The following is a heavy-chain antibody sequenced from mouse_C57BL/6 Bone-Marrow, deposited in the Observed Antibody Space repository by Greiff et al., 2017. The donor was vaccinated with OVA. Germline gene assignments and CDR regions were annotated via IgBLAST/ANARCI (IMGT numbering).Heavy chain of an antibody. CDR2: IWSGGST. Sequence: VQLLQSGPGLVQPSQSLSITCTVSGFSLPSYGVHWVRQSPGKGLEWLGVIWSGGSTDYNAAFISRLSISKDNSKSQVFFKMNSLQADDTAIYYCARRGDSNYVWFAYWGQGTLVTVSA. J-gene: IGHJ3*01. CDR1: GFSLPSYG. CDR3: ARRGDSNYVWFAY. D-gene: IGHD2-5*01. V-gene: IGHV2-2*01.